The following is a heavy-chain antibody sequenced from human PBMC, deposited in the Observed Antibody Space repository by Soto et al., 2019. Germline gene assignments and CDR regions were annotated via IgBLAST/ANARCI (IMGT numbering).Heavy chain of an antibody. V-gene: IGHV4-59*01. CDR3: ASDRSSGWDQGYGMDV. CDR2: IYYSGST. J-gene: IGHJ6*02. CDR1: GASISTYY. D-gene: IGHD6-25*01. Sequence: SEPLSLTCTVSGASISTYYWSWIRQPPGKGLEWIGYIYYSGSTSYNPSLKSRVTISADTSKIQFSLKLRSVTAADTAVYYCASDRSSGWDQGYGMDVWGQGTTVTVSS.